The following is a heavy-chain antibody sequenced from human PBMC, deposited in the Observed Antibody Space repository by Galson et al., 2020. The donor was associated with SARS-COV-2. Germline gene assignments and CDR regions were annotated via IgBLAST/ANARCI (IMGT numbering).Heavy chain of an antibody. CDR2: IRSETDGGAT. CDR1: GITFSNAW. Sequence: GESLKISCAASGITFSNAWMSWVRQVPGKGLEWVGRIRSETDGGATDYGSPVKGRITISRDDSNNTLFLQMNRLKTEDTAVYYCTTETPNVHYSDSGRYYYHYMDVWGKGTTVTVSS. V-gene: IGHV3-15*01. D-gene: IGHD3-22*01. J-gene: IGHJ6*03. CDR3: TTETPNVHYSDSGRYYYHYMDV.